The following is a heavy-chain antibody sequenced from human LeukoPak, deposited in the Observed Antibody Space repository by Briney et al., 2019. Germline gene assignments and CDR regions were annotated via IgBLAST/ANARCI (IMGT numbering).Heavy chain of an antibody. D-gene: IGHD3-22*01. J-gene: IGHJ4*02. Sequence: SETLSLTCTVSGGSISGGAYYWSWIRQPPGKGLEWIGYIYYSGSTYYNPSLKSRVIISVATSKNQFSLKLSSVTAADTAVYYWARAYYDSSGYSFDYWGQGTRVTVSS. V-gene: IGHV4-30-4*01. CDR1: GGSISGGAYY. CDR2: IYYSGST. CDR3: ARAYYDSSGYSFDY.